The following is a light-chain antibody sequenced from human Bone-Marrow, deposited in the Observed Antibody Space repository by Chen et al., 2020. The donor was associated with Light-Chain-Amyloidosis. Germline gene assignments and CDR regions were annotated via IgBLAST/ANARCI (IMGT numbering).Light chain of an antibody. V-gene: IGKV3-15*01. J-gene: IGKJ1*01. Sequence: VMTQSPVALSVSPGDTATLSCRASQSIRGNLAWYQQRPGQAPRLLIYGASARATGIPARFSGSGFETDFTLTISTIQSEDFAGYYCQQYNNWPLTFGQGTRVDIK. CDR1: QSIRGN. CDR3: QQYNNWPLT. CDR2: GAS.